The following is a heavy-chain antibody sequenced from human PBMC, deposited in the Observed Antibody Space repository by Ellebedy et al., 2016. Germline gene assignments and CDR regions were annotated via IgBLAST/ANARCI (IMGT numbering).Heavy chain of an antibody. Sequence: SGPTLVKPTQTLTLTCTFSGFSLNTNQVVVGWVRQPPGKALEWLAFTYGNDDKRYSPSLRNRLTITKDTSNNQVVLTLTNMDPVDTATYYCVHRTTVTSFDCWGQGTLVTVSS. J-gene: IGHJ4*02. V-gene: IGHV2-5*01. CDR1: GFSLNTNQVV. CDR3: VHRTTVTSFDC. D-gene: IGHD4-17*01. CDR2: TYGNDDK.